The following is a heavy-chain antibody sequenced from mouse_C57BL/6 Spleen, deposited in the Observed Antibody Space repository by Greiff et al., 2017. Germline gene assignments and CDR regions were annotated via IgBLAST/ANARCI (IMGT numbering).Heavy chain of an antibody. V-gene: IGHV1-69*01. D-gene: IGHD1-1*02. J-gene: IGHJ4*01. CDR1: GYTFTSYW. CDR3: ARSVLGSYAAMDD. Sequence: QLQQPGAELVMPGASVKLSCKASGYTFTSYWMHWVKQRPGQGLEWIGEIDPSDSYTNYNQKFKGKSTLTVDKSSSTAYMQLSSLTSEDSAVYYCARSVLGSYAAMDDWGQGTSVTVSS. CDR2: IDPSDSYT.